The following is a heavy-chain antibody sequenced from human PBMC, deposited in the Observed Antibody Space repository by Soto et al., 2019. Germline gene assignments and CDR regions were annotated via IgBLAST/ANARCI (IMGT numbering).Heavy chain of an antibody. CDR3: ARSSRSYFDY. J-gene: IGHJ4*02. Sequence: QVQLQESGPGLVKPSQTLSLTCTVSGGSISRSGYFWSWLRQHPGKGLEWIGYIYDSGSTYYNPSLKSRVSLSVDTSKNQFSLNLTSVTAADTAMYYCARSSRSYFDYWGQGTLVTVSS. CDR1: GGSISRSGYF. CDR2: IYDSGST. V-gene: IGHV4-31*03.